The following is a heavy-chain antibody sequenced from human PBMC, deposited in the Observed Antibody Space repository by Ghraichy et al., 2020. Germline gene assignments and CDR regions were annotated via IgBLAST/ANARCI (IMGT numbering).Heavy chain of an antibody. Sequence: GGSLRLSCVASGLTFSNYWMHWVRQAPGKGLVWVSRINSDGSSTRYADSVKGRFTISRDNTKNTLDLQMNSLRAEDTAVYYCAKGGRAHFDYWGQGTLVTVSS. CDR3: AKGGRAHFDY. J-gene: IGHJ4*02. V-gene: IGHV3-74*01. CDR2: INSDGSST. D-gene: IGHD3-16*01. CDR1: GLTFSNYW.